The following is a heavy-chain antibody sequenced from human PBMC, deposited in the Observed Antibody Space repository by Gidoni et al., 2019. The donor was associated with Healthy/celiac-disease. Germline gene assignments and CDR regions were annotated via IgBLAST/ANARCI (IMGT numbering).Heavy chain of an antibody. J-gene: IGHJ4*02. Sequence: EVQLLESGGGLVQPGGSLRLSCAASGFTFSSYAMSWVRQAPGKGLEWVSAISGSGGSTYYADSVKCRFTISRDNSKNTLYLQMNSLRAEDTAVYYCAKVRGYDFWSGYYLSPFDYWGQGTLVTVSS. CDR2: ISGSGGST. CDR1: GFTFSSYA. D-gene: IGHD3-3*01. CDR3: AKVRGYDFWSGYYLSPFDY. V-gene: IGHV3-23*01.